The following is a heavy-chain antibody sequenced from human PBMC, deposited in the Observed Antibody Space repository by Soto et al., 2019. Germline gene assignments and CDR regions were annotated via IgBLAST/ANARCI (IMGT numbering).Heavy chain of an antibody. J-gene: IGHJ6*02. CDR1: GFTFSGSA. Sequence: EVQLVESGGGLVQPGGSLKLSCAASGFTFSGSAMHWVRQASGKGLEWVGRIRSKANSYATAYAASWKGRFTISRDDSKNKAYLKKNSLKTEDTAVYYCTSLGLSSRGHYYYGMDVWGQGTTVTVSS. D-gene: IGHD3-16*02. CDR3: TSLGLSSRGHYYYGMDV. V-gene: IGHV3-73*01. CDR2: IRSKANSYAT.